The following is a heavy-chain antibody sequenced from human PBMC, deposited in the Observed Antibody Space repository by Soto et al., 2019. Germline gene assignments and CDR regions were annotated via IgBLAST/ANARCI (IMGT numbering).Heavy chain of an antibody. CDR2: ISYDGSNK. CDR3: ARDSEAGGYSYLDDAFDI. CDR1: GFTFSSYA. V-gene: IGHV3-30-3*01. D-gene: IGHD5-18*01. Sequence: LRLSCAASGFTFSSYAMHWVRQAPGKGLEWVAVISYDGSNKYYADSVKGRFTISRDNSKNTLYLQMNSLRAEDTAVYYCARDSEAGGYSYLDDAFDIWGQGTMVTVSS. J-gene: IGHJ3*02.